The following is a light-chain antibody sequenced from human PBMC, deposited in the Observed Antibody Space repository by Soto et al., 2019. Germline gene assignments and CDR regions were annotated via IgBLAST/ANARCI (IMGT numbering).Light chain of an antibody. V-gene: IGKV1-33*01. CDR3: QQYDTRRVT. J-gene: IGKJ3*01. CDR1: QDLSNY. CDR2: DAS. Sequence: DIQMTQSPASLSASVGDRVTITCQASQDLSNYLNWYKQKPGKAPKLLIYDASNLETGVPSRFSGSGSGTDFTFPISSLQPEDIATYYCQQYDTRRVTFGPGTQVDIK.